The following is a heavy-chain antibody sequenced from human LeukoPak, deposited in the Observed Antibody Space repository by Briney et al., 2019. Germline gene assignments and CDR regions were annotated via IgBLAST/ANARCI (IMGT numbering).Heavy chain of an antibody. CDR1: GFTFSTYN. J-gene: IGHJ4*02. D-gene: IGHD3-22*01. V-gene: IGHV3-21*01. Sequence: GGSLRLSCAASGFTFSTYNMSWVRQAPGKGLEWVSSISSSSSYIYYADSVKGRFTISRDNAKNSLYLQMNSLRAEDTAVYYCARPVYYDSSGYFGYWGQGTLVTVSS. CDR2: ISSSSSYI. CDR3: ARPVYYDSSGYFGY.